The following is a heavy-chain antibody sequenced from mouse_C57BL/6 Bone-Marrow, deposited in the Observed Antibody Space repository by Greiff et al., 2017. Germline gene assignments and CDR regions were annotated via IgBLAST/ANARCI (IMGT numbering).Heavy chain of an antibody. CDR1: GYTFTTYP. D-gene: IGHD1-1*01. CDR3: ARSGSDYYCSSYGFAY. Sequence: QVQLKESGAELVKPGASVKMSCKASGYTFTTYPIEWMKQNHGKSLEWIGNFHPYNDDTKYNEKFKGKATLTVEKSSSTVYLELSRLTSDDSAVYYCARSGSDYYCSSYGFAYWGQGTLVTVSA. J-gene: IGHJ3*01. V-gene: IGHV1-47*01. CDR2: FHPYNDDT.